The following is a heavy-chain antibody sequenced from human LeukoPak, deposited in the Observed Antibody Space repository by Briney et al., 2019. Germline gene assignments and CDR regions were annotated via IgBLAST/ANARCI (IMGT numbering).Heavy chain of an antibody. J-gene: IGHJ4*02. CDR1: GFSFSNYE. Sequence: GGSLTLSCAASGFSFSNYEMNWVRQAPGKGLEWVSFITTSGSLIYYADSVKGRFTISRDNAKNSLFLHMNSLRAEDTAVYYCAKVSGLGWHFDYWGQGTLVTVSS. D-gene: IGHD1-26*01. CDR2: ITTSGSLI. V-gene: IGHV3-48*03. CDR3: AKVSGLGWHFDY.